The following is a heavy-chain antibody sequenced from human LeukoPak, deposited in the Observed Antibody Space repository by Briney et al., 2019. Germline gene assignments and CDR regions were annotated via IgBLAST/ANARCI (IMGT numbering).Heavy chain of an antibody. D-gene: IGHD4-17*01. V-gene: IGHV3-9*01. CDR1: GFIFDDYA. CDR2: ISWDSGII. J-gene: IGHJ5*02. Sequence: GRSLRLSCAASGFIFDDYAMHWVRQAPGKGLERVSGISWDSGIIGYADSVKGRFTIGGDNAKNSLYLQMDSLRPEDTALYYCVKDQTTVSLSGWFDPWGQGTLVTVSS. CDR3: VKDQTTVSLSGWFDP.